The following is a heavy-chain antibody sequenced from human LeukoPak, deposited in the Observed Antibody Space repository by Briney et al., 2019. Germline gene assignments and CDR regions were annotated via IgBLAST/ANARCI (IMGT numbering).Heavy chain of an antibody. CDR1: GGSISSSSYY. D-gene: IGHD6-13*01. CDR2: IYYSGNT. CDR3: AGYSSSWYDY. V-gene: IGHV4-39*01. J-gene: IGHJ4*02. Sequence: SETLSLTCSVSGGSISSSSYYWGWLRQPPGMGLEWIGSIYYSGNTYYNPSLKSRVTISVDTSKNQLSLKLSSVTAADTAVYYCAGYSSSWYDYWGQGTLVTF.